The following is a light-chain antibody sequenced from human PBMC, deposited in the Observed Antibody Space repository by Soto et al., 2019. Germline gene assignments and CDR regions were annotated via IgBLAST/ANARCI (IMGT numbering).Light chain of an antibody. V-gene: IGKV1-5*01. CDR2: DAS. CDR1: QSISSW. J-gene: IGKJ1*01. Sequence: DIQMTQSPSTLSASVGDRVTITCRASQSISSWLAWYQQKPGKAPKLLIYDASSLESGVPSRFSGSGSGTEFAITISSLQPDDFATYYCKQYNSYSATFGQGTKVEIK. CDR3: KQYNSYSAT.